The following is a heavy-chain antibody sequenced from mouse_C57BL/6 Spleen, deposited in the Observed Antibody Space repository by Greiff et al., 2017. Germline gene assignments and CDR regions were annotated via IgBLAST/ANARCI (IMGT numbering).Heavy chain of an antibody. Sequence: VQLQQSGAELVRPGASVTLSCKASGYTFTDYEMHWVKQTPVHGLEWIGAIDPETGGTAYNQKFKGKAILTADKSSSTAYMELRGLTSEDSAVYYCTRAYYSNSWLAYWGQGTLVTVSA. CDR3: TRAYYSNSWLAY. J-gene: IGHJ3*01. CDR1: GYTFTDYE. D-gene: IGHD2-5*01. CDR2: IDPETGGT. V-gene: IGHV1-15*01.